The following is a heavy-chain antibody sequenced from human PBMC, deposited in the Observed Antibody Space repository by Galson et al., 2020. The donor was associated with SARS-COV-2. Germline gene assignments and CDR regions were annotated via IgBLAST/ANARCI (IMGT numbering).Heavy chain of an antibody. CDR3: VRFGEFFFYAMDV. J-gene: IGHJ6*02. V-gene: IGHV3-11*04. D-gene: IGHD3-16*01. CDR1: GFTGFTFSDYY. CDR2: ISGTGVHI. Sequence: RLSCTASGFTGFTFSDYYMAWVRQGPGKGLEWISWISGTGVHINYADSVRGRFTIDRDNAKNTVYLQMTGLRAEDTALYYCVRFGEFFFYAMDVWGQGTAVTVSS.